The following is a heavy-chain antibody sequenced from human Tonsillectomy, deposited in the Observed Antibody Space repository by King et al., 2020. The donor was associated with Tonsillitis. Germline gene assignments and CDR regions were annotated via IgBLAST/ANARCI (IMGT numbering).Heavy chain of an antibody. V-gene: IGHV2-70*11. CDR2: IDWDDDK. CDR3: ARIFLAVAGTSFAY. D-gene: IGHD6-19*01. Sequence: VTLKESGPALVKPTQTLTLTCTFSGFSLSTSGMCVSWIRQPPGKALEWLARIDWDDDKYYSTSLKTRLTISKDTSKNQVVLTMTNMDPVHTATYYCARIFLAVAGTSFAYWGQGTLVTVSS. CDR1: GFSLSTSGMC. J-gene: IGHJ4*02.